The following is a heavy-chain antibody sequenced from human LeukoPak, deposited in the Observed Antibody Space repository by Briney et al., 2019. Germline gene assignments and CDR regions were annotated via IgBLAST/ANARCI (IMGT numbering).Heavy chain of an antibody. Sequence: PGGSLRLSCAASGFTFSSYEMNWVRQAPGKGLEWVSYISSSGSTIYYADSVKGRFTISRDNAKNSLYLQMNSLRAEDTAIYYCAKDRSGYGSSYDFDYWGQGTLVTVSS. D-gene: IGHD6-13*01. CDR2: ISSSGSTI. CDR1: GFTFSSYE. V-gene: IGHV3-48*03. J-gene: IGHJ4*02. CDR3: AKDRSGYGSSYDFDY.